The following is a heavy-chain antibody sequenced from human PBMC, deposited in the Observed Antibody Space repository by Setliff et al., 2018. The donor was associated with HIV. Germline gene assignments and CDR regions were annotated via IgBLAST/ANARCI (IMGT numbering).Heavy chain of an antibody. J-gene: IGHJ6*03. CDR2: INTNTGNP. D-gene: IGHD3-10*01. CDR1: GYTFTSYA. V-gene: IGHV7-4-1*02. CDR3: ARDESDSLYYMDYYYMDV. Sequence: GASVKVSCKASGYTFTSYAMNWVRQAPGQGLEWMGWINTNTGNPTYAQGFTGRFVFSWGTSVSTAYLQISSLKAEDTAVYYCARDESDSLYYMDYYYMDVWGKGTTVTVSS.